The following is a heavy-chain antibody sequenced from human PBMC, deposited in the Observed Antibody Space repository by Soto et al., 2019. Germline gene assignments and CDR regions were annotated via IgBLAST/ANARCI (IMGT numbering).Heavy chain of an antibody. D-gene: IGHD5-12*01. J-gene: IGHJ5*01. CDR1: GFAFYYYN. Sequence: GGSLRLSCAASGFAFYYYNMNWVRQAPGRGLEWVSSISGSGIDIHFTDSVKGRLTISRDNAKTSLYLQMDSLRPEDTAIYYCVGVGVKNFPDYLLGSWGQGCLVTVSS. V-gene: IGHV3-21*01. CDR3: VGVGVKNFPDYLLGS. CDR2: ISGSGIDI.